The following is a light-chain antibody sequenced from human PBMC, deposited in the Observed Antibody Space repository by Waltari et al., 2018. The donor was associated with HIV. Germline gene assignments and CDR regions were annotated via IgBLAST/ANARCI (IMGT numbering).Light chain of an antibody. CDR2: SNN. J-gene: IGLJ2*01. CDR3: ASWEDSLHGPV. V-gene: IGLV1-44*01. CDR1: SPNIGNKP. Sequence: QSVLNQPPSASGTPGQRVTIPSSGSSPNIGNKPSECYQQFPGTAPKPLIYSNNQRPSGVPDRISGSKSGTSASLAIGGLQSDDEADYYCASWEDSLHGPVFGGGTKLTVL.